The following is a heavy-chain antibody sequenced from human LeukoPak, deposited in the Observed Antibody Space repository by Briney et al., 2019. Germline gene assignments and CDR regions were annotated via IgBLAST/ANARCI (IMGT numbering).Heavy chain of an antibody. CDR3: ARARTIVGVVIPEDDAFDI. J-gene: IGHJ3*02. D-gene: IGHD3-3*01. V-gene: IGHV4-4*07. CDR1: GGSICRYY. CDR2: IYTSGST. Sequence: NPSETLSLTCTVSGGSICRYYWSWIRQPAGKGLEWIGRIYTSGSTNYNPSLKSRVTMSVDTSKNQFSLKLSSVTAADTAVHYCARARTIVGVVIPEDDAFDIWGQGTMVTVSS.